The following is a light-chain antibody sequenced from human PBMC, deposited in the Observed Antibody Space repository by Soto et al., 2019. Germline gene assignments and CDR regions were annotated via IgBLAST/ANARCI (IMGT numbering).Light chain of an antibody. CDR2: AAS. Sequence: DIQMTQSPSSLSASVGDRVTITCRASQGISNYLAWYQQKPGKVPKLLIYAASTLQSGVPSRFSGSGSGTHFTLTISSLQPEDVATYYCQKYNSAPSITFGQGTRLEIK. CDR1: QGISNY. CDR3: QKYNSAPSIT. V-gene: IGKV1-27*01. J-gene: IGKJ5*01.